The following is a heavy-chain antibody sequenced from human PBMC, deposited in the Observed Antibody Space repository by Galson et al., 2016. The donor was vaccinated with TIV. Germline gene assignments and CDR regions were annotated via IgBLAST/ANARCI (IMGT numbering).Heavy chain of an antibody. V-gene: IGHV5-10-1*01. CDR1: GYNFTNYW. CDR2: IDPEDSYN. CDR3: ARPHYGDGDY. D-gene: IGHD4-17*01. Sequence: QSGAEVKKPGESLRISCKTSGYNFTNYWIIWVRQMPGRGLEWVGRIDPEDSYNEYSPSFQGHVTISTDKSIGTSYLQWSSLKASDTAIYYCARPHYGDGDYWGLGTLVTVSS. J-gene: IGHJ4*02.